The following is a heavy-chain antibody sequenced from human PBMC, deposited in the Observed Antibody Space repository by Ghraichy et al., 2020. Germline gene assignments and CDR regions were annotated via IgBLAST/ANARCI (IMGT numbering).Heavy chain of an antibody. CDR2: ISNIGTT. V-gene: IGHV4-59*01. CDR3: ARGKAGAFDL. J-gene: IGHJ3*01. CDR1: GVSTSSYY. D-gene: IGHD6-19*01. Sequence: SETLSLTCTVSGVSTSSYYWSWIRQPPGKGLEWIGYISNIGTTNYNPSLKSRVTISVDTSKKQISLKLTSVTAADTAVCYCARGKAGAFDLWAQGTMVPVSS.